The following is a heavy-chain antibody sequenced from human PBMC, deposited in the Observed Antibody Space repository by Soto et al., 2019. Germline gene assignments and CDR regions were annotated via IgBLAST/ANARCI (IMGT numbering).Heavy chain of an antibody. J-gene: IGHJ4*02. D-gene: IGHD1-26*01. CDR3: ARREIQGPIDY. Sequence: QVQLQGSAPGLVRPSATLSLTCAVSGYSISGGNGWAWFRQPPGKGLEWIGYIYYSGTTYYNPSLKSRVTMSVDTSKNQFSLKLTSVTAVDTAVYYCARREIQGPIDYWGQGTLVTVSS. CDR2: IYYSGTT. CDR1: GYSISGGNG. V-gene: IGHV4-28*01.